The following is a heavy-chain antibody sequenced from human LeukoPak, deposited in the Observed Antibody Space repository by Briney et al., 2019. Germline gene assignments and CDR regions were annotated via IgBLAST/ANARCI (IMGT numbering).Heavy chain of an antibody. J-gene: IGHJ4*02. Sequence: GGSQRLSYAASGFTFNNYGLLWVRQAPGKGLAWVAIISYDGSNKYYADSVKGRFTISRDNSKNTLYLQMNSLRAEDTAVYYCAKSCLDTYYDTLTGSDYWGQGTLVTVSS. CDR1: GFTFNNYG. CDR2: ISYDGSNK. D-gene: IGHD3-9*01. V-gene: IGHV3-30*18. CDR3: AKSCLDTYYDTLTGSDY.